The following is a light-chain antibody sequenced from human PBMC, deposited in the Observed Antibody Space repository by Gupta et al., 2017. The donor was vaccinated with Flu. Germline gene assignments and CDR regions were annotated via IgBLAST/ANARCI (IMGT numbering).Light chain of an antibody. CDR1: QSISSY. Sequence: IQMTQSPSPLSASVGDRVTITCRASQSISSYLNWYQQKPGKAPKLLIYAASRGQSGVPSRFSGSGAGTDFTLTIISRLPEDFATYYCHQRASTSITFGPGTLVEIK. J-gene: IGKJ5*01. V-gene: IGKV1-39*01. CDR2: AAS. CDR3: HQRASTSIT.